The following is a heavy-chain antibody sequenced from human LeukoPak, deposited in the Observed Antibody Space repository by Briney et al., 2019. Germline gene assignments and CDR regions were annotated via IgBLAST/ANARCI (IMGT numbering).Heavy chain of an antibody. CDR2: ISYDGSNK. Sequence: GGSLRLSCAASGFTFSSYAMHWVRQAPGKGLEWVAVISYDGSNKYYADSVKGRFTISRDNSKNTLYLQMNSLRAEDTAVYYCARDTRPWYYDSSGLGYWGQGTLVTVSS. J-gene: IGHJ4*02. CDR3: ARDTRPWYYDSSGLGY. D-gene: IGHD3-22*01. CDR1: GFTFSSYA. V-gene: IGHV3-30*04.